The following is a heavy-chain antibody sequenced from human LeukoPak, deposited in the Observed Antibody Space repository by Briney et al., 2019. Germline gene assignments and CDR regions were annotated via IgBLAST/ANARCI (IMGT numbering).Heavy chain of an antibody. CDR1: GYTFTGYY. V-gene: IGHV1-2*02. J-gene: IGHJ5*02. Sequence: ASVKVSCKASGYTFTGYYMHWVRQAPGQGLEWMGWINPNSGGTNYAQKFQGRVTMTRDTSISTAYMELSRLRSDDTAVYYCAGEVWELLNWFDPWGQGTLVTVSS. CDR2: INPNSGGT. D-gene: IGHD1-26*01. CDR3: AGEVWELLNWFDP.